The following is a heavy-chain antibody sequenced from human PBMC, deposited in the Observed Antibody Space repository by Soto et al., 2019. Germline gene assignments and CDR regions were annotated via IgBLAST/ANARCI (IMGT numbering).Heavy chain of an antibody. J-gene: IGHJ6*02. CDR1: EFTFSSYW. CDR3: GRDLSGRADV. V-gene: IGHV3-74*01. D-gene: IGHD3-10*01. CDR2: LNEDGSFT. Sequence: PGGSLRLSCVASEFTFSSYWMHWVRQVPGKGLVWVSRLNEDGSFTSYADSVKGRFTIFRDNAKKTPYLEMNSLRAEDSAVYYCGRDLSGRADVWGQGTTVTVSS.